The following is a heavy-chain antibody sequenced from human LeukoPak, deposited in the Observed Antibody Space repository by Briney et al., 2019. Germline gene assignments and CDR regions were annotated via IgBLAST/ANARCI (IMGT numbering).Heavy chain of an antibody. CDR1: GGTFSSYA. J-gene: IGHJ4*02. Sequence: GASVKVSCKASGGTFSSYAISWVRQAPGQGLEWMGGIIPIFGTANYAQKFQGRVTITADKSTSTAYMELSSLRSEDTAVYYCARAITLGLRFLEWLFDYWGQGTLVTVSS. CDR3: ARAITLGLRFLEWLFDY. V-gene: IGHV1-69*06. CDR2: IIPIFGTA. D-gene: IGHD3-3*01.